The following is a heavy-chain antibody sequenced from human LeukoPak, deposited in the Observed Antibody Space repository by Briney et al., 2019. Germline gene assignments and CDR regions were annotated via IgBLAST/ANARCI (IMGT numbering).Heavy chain of an antibody. CDR3: TSDTGSYLAYYGLDV. Sequence: GGSLRLSCTASGFTFGDYAMSWVRQAPGKGLEWAGFIRNLAYGGAPEYAASVRGRFTISRDKYKSIAYLQMNSLKTEDTGIYYCTSDTGSYLAYYGLDVWGQGTTVTVSS. D-gene: IGHD1-26*01. CDR1: GFTFGDYA. J-gene: IGHJ6*02. V-gene: IGHV3-49*04. CDR2: IRNLAYGGAP.